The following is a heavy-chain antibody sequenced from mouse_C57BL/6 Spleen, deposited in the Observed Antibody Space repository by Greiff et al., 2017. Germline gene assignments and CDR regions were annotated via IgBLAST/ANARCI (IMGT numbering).Heavy chain of an antibody. J-gene: IGHJ1*03. D-gene: IGHD1-1*01. V-gene: IGHV1-55*01. CDR3: ATSFYGSSYWYFDV. CDR1: GYTFTSYW. Sequence: QVQLQQSGAELVKPGASVKMSCKASGYTFTSYWITWVKQRPGQGLEWIGVIYPGSGGPNYNEKFKSKATLTVDTASSTAYMQLSSLTSEVSAVYSCATSFYGSSYWYFDVWGTGTTVTVSS. CDR2: IYPGSGGP.